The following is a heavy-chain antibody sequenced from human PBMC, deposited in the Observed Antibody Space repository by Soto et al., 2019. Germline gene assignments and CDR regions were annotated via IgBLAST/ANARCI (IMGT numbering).Heavy chain of an antibody. J-gene: IGHJ5*02. Sequence: QVQLVQSGAEVKKPGASVQVSCKASGYTFTSYSINWVRQAPGQGLEWVGWISNYNGDTKYAQKFQGRVTLTTDTSTTTTYMDLRSLTSDDTAVYFCARGDSTGSPTGWFDPWGQGTLVTVSS. CDR2: ISNYNGDT. D-gene: IGHD6-19*01. CDR1: GYTFTSYS. V-gene: IGHV1-18*04. CDR3: ARGDSTGSPTGWFDP.